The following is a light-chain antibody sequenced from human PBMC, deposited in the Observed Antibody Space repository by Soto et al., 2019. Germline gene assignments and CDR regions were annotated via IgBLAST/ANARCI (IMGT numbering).Light chain of an antibody. CDR3: QQSDSLPLT. V-gene: IGKV1-33*01. Sequence: DIQMTQSPSSLSASVGDRVTITCQASHDISNYLNWYQQKPGKAPKLLIYDASKMHTGVPSRFSGSATGTEFTLAISSLQPEDIATSYCQQSDSLPLTFGGGTRVQIK. CDR1: HDISNY. J-gene: IGKJ4*01. CDR2: DAS.